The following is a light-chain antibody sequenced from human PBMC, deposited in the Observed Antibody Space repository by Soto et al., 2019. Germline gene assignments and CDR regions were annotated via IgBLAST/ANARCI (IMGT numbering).Light chain of an antibody. Sequence: QSVLTQPASVSGSPGQSITISCTGTASDIGYYNYVSWYQQHPGKAPKLMIYEVSNRPSGVSNRFSGSKSGNTVSLTISGLQAEDEADYYCSSYTTSDTLVFGTGTKLTVL. CDR1: ASDIGYYNY. CDR3: SSYTTSDTLV. V-gene: IGLV2-14*01. CDR2: EVS. J-gene: IGLJ1*01.